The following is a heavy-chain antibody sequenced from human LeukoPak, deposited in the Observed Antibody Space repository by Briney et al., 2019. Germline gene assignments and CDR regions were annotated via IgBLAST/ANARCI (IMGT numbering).Heavy chain of an antibody. CDR3: ARVLAMIRGAPFDY. V-gene: IGHV7-4-1*02. D-gene: IGHD3-10*01. J-gene: IGHJ4*02. CDR1: GYTFTSYG. Sequence: SVKVSCKASGYTFTSYGMNWVRQAPGQGLEWMGWINTNTGNPTYAQDFTGRFVFSLDTSVSTAYLQISSLKAEDTAVYYCARVLAMIRGAPFDYWGQGTLVTVSS. CDR2: INTNTGNP.